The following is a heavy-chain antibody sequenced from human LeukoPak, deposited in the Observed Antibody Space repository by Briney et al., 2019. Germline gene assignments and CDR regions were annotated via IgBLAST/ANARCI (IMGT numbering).Heavy chain of an antibody. CDR2: IYYSGST. J-gene: IGHJ4*02. CDR1: GGSISSYY. CDR3: ARGRLGGTFDY. D-gene: IGHD4-11*01. Sequence: SETLSLTCSVSGGSISSYYWSWIRQPPGKGLEWIGYIYYSGSTNYNPSLKSRVTISVDTSKNQFSLKLSSVTAADTAVYYCARGRLGGTFDYWGQGTLVTVSS. V-gene: IGHV4-59*01.